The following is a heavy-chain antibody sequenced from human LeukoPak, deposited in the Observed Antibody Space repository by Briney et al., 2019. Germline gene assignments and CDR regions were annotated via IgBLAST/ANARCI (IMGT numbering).Heavy chain of an antibody. V-gene: IGHV3-23*01. D-gene: IGHD3-22*01. CDR3: ARENYYDSSGYLD. J-gene: IGHJ4*02. CDR2: ISGSGDNT. CDR1: GFTFNNYA. Sequence: GGSLRLSCAASGFTFNNYAMTWVRQAPGKGLEWVSGISGSGDNTYYADSVKGRFTISRDNAKNSLYLQMNSLRAEDTAVYYCARENYYDSSGYLDWGQGTLVTVSS.